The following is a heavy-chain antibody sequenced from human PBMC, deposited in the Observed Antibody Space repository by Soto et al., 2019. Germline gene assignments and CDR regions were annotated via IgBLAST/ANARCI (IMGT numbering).Heavy chain of an antibody. Sequence: QVPLVQSGAEVKKPGSSVTVSCKASGGTFSSYAIHWVRQAPGQGLEWMGGIIPMYGPAKYAQRVQGRVTITADESTTTVYMELTSLTSQDTAVYYGARVTSMVRRVIDNWFDPWGHGTLVTVSS. CDR2: IIPMYGPA. CDR1: GGTFSSYA. V-gene: IGHV1-69*01. D-gene: IGHD3-10*01. CDR3: ARVTSMVRRVIDNWFDP. J-gene: IGHJ5*02.